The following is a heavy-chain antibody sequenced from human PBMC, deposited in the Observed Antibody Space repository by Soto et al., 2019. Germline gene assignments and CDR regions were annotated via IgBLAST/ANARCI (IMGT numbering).Heavy chain of an antibody. Sequence: GESLKISCKGSGYSFTSYWIGWVRQMPGKGLEWMGIIYPGDSDTRYSPSFQGQVTISADKSISTAYLQWSSLKASDTAMYYCARLEYDFWSGYYPHYYGMDVWGQGTTVTVSS. D-gene: IGHD3-3*01. CDR1: GYSFTSYW. J-gene: IGHJ6*02. CDR3: ARLEYDFWSGYYPHYYGMDV. CDR2: IYPGDSDT. V-gene: IGHV5-51*01.